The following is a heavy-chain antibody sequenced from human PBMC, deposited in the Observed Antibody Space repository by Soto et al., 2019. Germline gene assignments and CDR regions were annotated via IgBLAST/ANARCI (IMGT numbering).Heavy chain of an antibody. CDR2: ISYDGSNK. CDR3: ARSALVRKSIAAAGRFDP. J-gene: IGHJ5*02. Sequence: QVQLVESGGGVVQPGRSLRLSCAASGFTFSSYAMHWVRQAPGKGLEWVAVISYDGSNKYYADSVKGRFTISRDNSKNTLYLQMNSLRAEDTAVYYCARSALVRKSIAAAGRFDPWGQGTLVTVSS. D-gene: IGHD6-13*01. CDR1: GFTFSSYA. V-gene: IGHV3-30-3*01.